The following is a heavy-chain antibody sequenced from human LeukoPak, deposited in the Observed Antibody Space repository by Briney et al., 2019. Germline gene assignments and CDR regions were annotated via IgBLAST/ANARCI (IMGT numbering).Heavy chain of an antibody. J-gene: IGHJ4*02. V-gene: IGHV4-4*07. CDR3: ARADYSTQNYYYFDY. D-gene: IGHD4-11*01. CDR2: IYTSGST. Sequence: PSETLSLTCTVSGGSISSYYWSWIRQPAGKGLEWIGRIYTSGSTNYNPSLKSRVTISVDKSKNHFSLKLSSVTAADTAVYYCARADYSTQNYYYFDYWGQGTLVTVSS. CDR1: GGSISSYY.